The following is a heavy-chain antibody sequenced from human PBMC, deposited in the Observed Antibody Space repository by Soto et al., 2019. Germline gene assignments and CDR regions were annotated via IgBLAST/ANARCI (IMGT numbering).Heavy chain of an antibody. J-gene: IGHJ4*02. Sequence: ASVKVSCKASGYTFTGYYMHWVRQAPGQGLEWMGWINPNSGGTNYAQKFQGRVTMTRDTSISTAYMELSRLRSDDTAVYYCAIEPPVVGATDESVGYWGQGTLVTVSS. V-gene: IGHV1-2*02. CDR2: INPNSGGT. D-gene: IGHD1-26*01. CDR1: GYTFTGYY. CDR3: AIEPPVVGATDESVGY.